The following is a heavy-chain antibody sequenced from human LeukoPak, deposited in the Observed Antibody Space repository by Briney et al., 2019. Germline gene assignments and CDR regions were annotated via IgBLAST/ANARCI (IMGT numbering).Heavy chain of an antibody. CDR1: GFTFSSYG. J-gene: IGHJ4*02. V-gene: IGHV3-33*08. CDR3: ARDRVDTAMVGVLDY. CDR2: IWYDGSNK. Sequence: PGRSLRLSCAASGFTFSSYGMHWVRQAPGKGLEWVAVIWYDGSNKYYADSVKGRFTISRDNSKNTLYLQMNSLRAEDTAVYYCARDRVDTAMVGVLDYWGQGTLVTVSS. D-gene: IGHD5-18*01.